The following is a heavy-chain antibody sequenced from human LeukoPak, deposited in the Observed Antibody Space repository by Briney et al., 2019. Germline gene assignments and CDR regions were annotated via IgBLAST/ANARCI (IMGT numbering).Heavy chain of an antibody. D-gene: IGHD2-2*01. CDR1: GFTFSSYE. Sequence: GGSLRLSCAASGFTFSSYEMNWVRQAPGKGLEWVSYISSSGSTTYYADSVKGRFTISRDNANSSLFLQMNSLRAEDTALYYCARDRGSNNYFDHWGQGTLVTVSS. CDR2: ISSSGSTT. CDR3: ARDRGSNNYFDH. V-gene: IGHV3-48*03. J-gene: IGHJ4*02.